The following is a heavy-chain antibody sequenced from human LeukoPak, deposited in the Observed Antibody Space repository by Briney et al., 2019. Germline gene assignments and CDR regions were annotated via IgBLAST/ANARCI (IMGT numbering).Heavy chain of an antibody. CDR3: ARGPSSSWAFYYYYYMDV. J-gene: IGHJ6*03. CDR1: GFTFSNYG. V-gene: IGHV3-30*02. Sequence: SGGSLRLSCEASGFTFSNYGINWVRQAPGKGLEWVAFIRPDGSDKYYADSVKGRFTMSRDNAKNSLYLQMNSLRAEDTAVYYCARGPSSSWAFYYYYYMDVWGKGTTVTVSS. D-gene: IGHD6-13*01. CDR2: IRPDGSDK.